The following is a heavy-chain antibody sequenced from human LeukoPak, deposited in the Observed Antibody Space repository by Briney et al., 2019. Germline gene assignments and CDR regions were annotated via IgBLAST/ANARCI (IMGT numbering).Heavy chain of an antibody. CDR1: GDSISSGDYY. J-gene: IGHJ4*02. D-gene: IGHD6-19*01. CDR2: ISSSGST. V-gene: IGHV4-61*02. Sequence: KSSETLSLTCTVSGDSISSGDYYWSWIRQPAGKGLEWIGRISSSGSTNYNPSLKSRVTISAETSKNQFSLKLTSVTAADTAFYYCARGVGSHVYSRLWLNFDFWGLGTLVIVSS. CDR3: ARGVGSHVYSRLWLNFDF.